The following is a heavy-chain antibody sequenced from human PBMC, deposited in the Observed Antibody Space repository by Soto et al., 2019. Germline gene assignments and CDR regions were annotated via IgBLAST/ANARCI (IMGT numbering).Heavy chain of an antibody. Sequence: QVQLVESGGGVVQPGRSLRLSCAASRFSFSTYAMHWVRQAPGKGLEWVAAITYDATYKYYADSVKGRFTISRDNSKNTLYLQMNSLRAEDTAVYYCARPRYSDSSGYFYVYWGQGALVSVSS. CDR2: ITYDATYK. V-gene: IGHV3-30-3*01. CDR1: RFSFSTYA. CDR3: ARPRYSDSSGYFYVY. J-gene: IGHJ4*02. D-gene: IGHD3-22*01.